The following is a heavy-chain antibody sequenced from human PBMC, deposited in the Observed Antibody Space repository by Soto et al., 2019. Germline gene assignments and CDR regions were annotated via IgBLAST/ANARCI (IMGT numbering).Heavy chain of an antibody. CDR2: IYYSGST. D-gene: IGHD6-19*01. J-gene: IGHJ4*02. Sequence: QSQTLSLTCTVSGGSISSYYWSWIRQPPGKGLEWIGYIYYSGSTNYNPSLKSRVTISVDTSKNQFSLKLSSVTAADTAVYYCARDQRSSGWYYFDYWGQGTLVTVSS. V-gene: IGHV4-59*01. CDR3: ARDQRSSGWYYFDY. CDR1: GGSISSYY.